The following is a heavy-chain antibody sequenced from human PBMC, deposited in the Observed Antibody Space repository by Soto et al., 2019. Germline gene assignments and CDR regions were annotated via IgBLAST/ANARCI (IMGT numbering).Heavy chain of an antibody. J-gene: IGHJ4*02. D-gene: IGHD3-10*01. Sequence: SETLYLTCTVSGGSISGDYWGWIRQPPGKGLEWIATIYYSGRTFYNPSLESRVTIYVDTSRDQFSLKLTSVTAADTAVYYCARLPRTTTSGSGTDFWGQGTLVTVSS. V-gene: IGHV4-39*01. CDR2: IYYSGRT. CDR1: GGSISGDY. CDR3: ARLPRTTTSGSGTDF.